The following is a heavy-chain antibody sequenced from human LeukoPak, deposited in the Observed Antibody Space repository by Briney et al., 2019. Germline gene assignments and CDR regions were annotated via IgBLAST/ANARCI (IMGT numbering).Heavy chain of an antibody. Sequence: PSETLSLTCTVSGDSISSGDYYWGWIRQPPGKGLEWIGSIYYSGSTYYNPSLKSRVTISVDTSKNQFSLKLSSVTAADTAVYYCASQRGIAAAGTFSWGQGTLVTVSS. D-gene: IGHD6-13*01. V-gene: IGHV4-39*07. CDR2: IYYSGST. CDR3: ASQRGIAAAGTFS. CDR1: GDSISSGDYY. J-gene: IGHJ5*02.